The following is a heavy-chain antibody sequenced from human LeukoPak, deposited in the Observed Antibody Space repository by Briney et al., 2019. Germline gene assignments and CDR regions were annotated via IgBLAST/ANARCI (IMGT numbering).Heavy chain of an antibody. CDR2: IKQDGSEK. CDR1: GFTFSSYW. V-gene: IGHV3-7*01. Sequence: PGGSLRLSCAASGFTFSSYWMSWVRQAPGKGLEWVANIKQDGSEKYYVDSVKGRFTISRDNAKNSLYLQMNSLRAEDTAVYYCARAGATLRYSDWQDYWGQGTLVTVSS. D-gene: IGHD3-9*01. CDR3: ARAGATLRYSDWQDY. J-gene: IGHJ4*02.